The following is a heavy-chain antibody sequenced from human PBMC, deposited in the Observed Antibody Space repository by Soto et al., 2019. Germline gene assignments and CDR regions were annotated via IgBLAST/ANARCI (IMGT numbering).Heavy chain of an antibody. V-gene: IGHV4-31*01. CDR1: GGSISSGGYY. Sequence: QVQLQESGPGLVKPSQTLSLTCTVSGGSISSGGYYWSWIRQHPGKGLEWIGYIYYSGSTYYNPXXXXXXXXXXXXXXXXXXXXXXXXXXXXXXXXXXXXXXXXXXXXXLRYWGQGTLVTVSS. J-gene: IGHJ4*02. CDR3: XXXXXXXXXXXLRY. CDR2: IYYSGST.